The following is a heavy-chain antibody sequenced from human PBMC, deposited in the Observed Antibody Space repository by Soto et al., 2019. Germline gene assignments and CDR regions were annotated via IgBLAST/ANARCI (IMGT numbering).Heavy chain of an antibody. V-gene: IGHV4-59*01. CDR3: ARDAYSGYDKGYFDY. D-gene: IGHD5-12*01. CDR1: GGSISTYY. Sequence: SDTLSLTCTVSGGSISTYYWSWIRQPPGKGLEWIGFIYYSGTTNYNPSLKSRVTISVDTSKNQFSLKLSSVTAADTAVYYCARDAYSGYDKGYFDYWGPGTLVTVSS. J-gene: IGHJ4*02. CDR2: IYYSGTT.